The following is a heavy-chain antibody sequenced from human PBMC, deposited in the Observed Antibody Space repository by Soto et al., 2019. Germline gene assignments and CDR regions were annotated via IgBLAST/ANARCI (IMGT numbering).Heavy chain of an antibody. D-gene: IGHD6-13*01. CDR3: AKEEIAVVGMPCFDD. CDR1: GFTFSSYA. Sequence: PGGSLRLSCAASGFTFSSYAMSWVRQTPGNGLEWVSGISGGGGSAYYVDSVKGRFTISRDNSKNMLYLQMNSLRGDDSAVCYCAKEEIAVVGMPCFDDWGQGSLVTVSS. V-gene: IGHV3-23*01. CDR2: ISGGGGSA. J-gene: IGHJ4*02.